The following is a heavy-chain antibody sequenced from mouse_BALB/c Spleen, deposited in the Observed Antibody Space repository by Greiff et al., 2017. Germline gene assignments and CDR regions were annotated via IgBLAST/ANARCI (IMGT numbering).Heavy chain of an antibody. V-gene: IGHV5-9*03. Sequence: EVKLMESGGGLVKPGGSLKLSCAASGFTFSSYTMSWVRQTPEKRLEWVATISSGGGNTYYPDSVKGRFTISRDNAKNNLYLQMSSLRSEDTALYYCARYNYYGSSRYWYFDVWGAGTTVTVSS. D-gene: IGHD1-1*01. CDR2: ISSGGGNT. J-gene: IGHJ1*01. CDR3: ARYNYYGSSRYWYFDV. CDR1: GFTFSSYT.